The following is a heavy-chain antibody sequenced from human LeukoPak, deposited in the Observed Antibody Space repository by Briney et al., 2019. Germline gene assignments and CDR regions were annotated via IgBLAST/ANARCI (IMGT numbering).Heavy chain of an antibody. J-gene: IGHJ6*02. V-gene: IGHV3-23*01. CDR1: GFTFSSYA. CDR2: ISGSGGDT. CDR3: AKAVWFGEFDYYFFGLDV. D-gene: IGHD3-10*01. Sequence: GGSLRLSCAAFGFTFSSYAMGWARQAPGKGLEWVSAISGSGGDTYYADSVKGRFTFSRDNSKNTLYLQMNSLRPEDTALYYCAKAVWFGEFDYYFFGLDVWGQGTTVTVSS.